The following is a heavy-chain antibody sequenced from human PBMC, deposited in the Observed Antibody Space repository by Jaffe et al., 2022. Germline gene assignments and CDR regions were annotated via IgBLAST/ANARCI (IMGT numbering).Heavy chain of an antibody. Sequence: DVHLVQSGAEVRKPGATVKVSCKIGGNTFSDYYIQWVQQTPGKGLEWMGLVDPEDGEGVYAARFQGRLTITADTSTNTAYMELSGLTSEDTAVYYCTTARSFGELFPMALWGQGTLVTVSS. CDR2: VDPEDGEG. J-gene: IGHJ4*02. CDR1: GNTFSDYY. V-gene: IGHV1-69-2*01. D-gene: IGHD3-10*01. CDR3: TTARSFGELFPMAL.